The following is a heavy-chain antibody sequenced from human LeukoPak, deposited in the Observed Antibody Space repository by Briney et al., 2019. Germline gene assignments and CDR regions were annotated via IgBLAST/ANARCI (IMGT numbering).Heavy chain of an antibody. Sequence: SETLSLTCTVSGGSISSSSYYWGWIRQPPGKGLEWIGSIYYSGSTYYNPSLKSRVTISVDTSKNQFSLKLSSVTAADTAVYYCARDGVPGGRDVWGQGTTVTVS. V-gene: IGHV4-39*02. D-gene: IGHD3-16*01. CDR1: GGSISSSSYY. CDR3: ARDGVPGGRDV. J-gene: IGHJ6*02. CDR2: IYYSGST.